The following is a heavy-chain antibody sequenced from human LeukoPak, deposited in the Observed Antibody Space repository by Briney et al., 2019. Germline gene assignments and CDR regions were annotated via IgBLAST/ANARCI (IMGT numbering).Heavy chain of an antibody. CDR1: GGSFSGYY. CDR3: ARDSAPSSGIAVAGYFDP. V-gene: IGHV4-34*01. Sequence: SETLSLTCAVYGGSFSGYYWSWIRQPPGKGLEWIGEINHSGSTNYNPSLKSRVTISVDTSKNQFSLKLSSVTVADSAVYYCARDSAPSSGIAVAGYFDPWGQGTLVTVSA. CDR2: INHSGST. J-gene: IGHJ4*02. D-gene: IGHD6-19*01.